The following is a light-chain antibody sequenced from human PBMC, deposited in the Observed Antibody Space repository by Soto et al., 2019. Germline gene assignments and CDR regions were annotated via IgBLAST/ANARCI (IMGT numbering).Light chain of an antibody. CDR1: TSNIGTFY. CDR3: AAWDDSLNGWV. V-gene: IGLV1-44*01. J-gene: IGLJ3*02. CDR2: LGD. Sequence: QSVLTQPPSASSTPGQTVTISCSGSTSNIGTFYVYWYQHLPGTAPKLLIYLGDQRASGVPDRFSGSKSGTSASLAISGLQSEDEADYYCAAWDDSLNGWVFGGGTKLTVL.